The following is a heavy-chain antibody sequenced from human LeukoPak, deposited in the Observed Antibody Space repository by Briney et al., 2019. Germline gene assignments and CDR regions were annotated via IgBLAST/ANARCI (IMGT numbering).Heavy chain of an antibody. J-gene: IGHJ4*02. V-gene: IGHV3-48*01. CDR3: ARAIAAAEDY. Sequence: GGSLRLSCAASGFTFSTYSMNWVRQAPGKGLEWVSYISGSSSTIYYADSVKGRFTISRDNAKNSVHLQMNSLRAEDTAVYYCARAIAAAEDYWGQGTPVTVSS. D-gene: IGHD6-13*01. CDR2: ISGSSSTI. CDR1: GFTFSTYS.